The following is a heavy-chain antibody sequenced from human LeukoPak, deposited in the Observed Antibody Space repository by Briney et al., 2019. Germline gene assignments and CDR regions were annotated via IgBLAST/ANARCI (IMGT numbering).Heavy chain of an antibody. D-gene: IGHD6-13*01. V-gene: IGHV3-53*01. CDR1: GITVSSKY. CDR2: IYSGGST. Sequence: GGSLRLSPAASGITVSSKYVSWVRLARGRGIERISVIYSGGSTYYADSVKGRFTISRDNSKNTLYLQMNSLRAEDTAVYYCARFDSSSWYPVGWFDPWGQGTLVTVSS. J-gene: IGHJ5*02. CDR3: ARFDSSSWYPVGWFDP.